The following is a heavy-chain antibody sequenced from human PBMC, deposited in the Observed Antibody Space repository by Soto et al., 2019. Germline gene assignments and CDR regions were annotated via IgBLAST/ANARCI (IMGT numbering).Heavy chain of an antibody. J-gene: IGHJ6*02. V-gene: IGHV3-73*01. CDR3: TTGLGWVGFGMDV. Sequence: PGGSLRLSCAASGFTFSGSAIHWVRQASGKGLEWVGRIRSKGNNYATAYTASVKGRFTISRDESKNTAYLQMNSLKTEDTAVYYCTTGLGWVGFGMDVWGQGTTVTVPS. D-gene: IGHD3-10*01. CDR1: GFTFSGSA. CDR2: IRSKGNNYAT.